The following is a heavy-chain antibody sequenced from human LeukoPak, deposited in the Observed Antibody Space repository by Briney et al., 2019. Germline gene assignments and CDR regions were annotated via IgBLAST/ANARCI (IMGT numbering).Heavy chain of an antibody. CDR2: IYYSGST. J-gene: IGHJ6*03. Sequence: PSETLSLTCTVSGGSISSHYWSWIRQPPGKGLEWIGYIYYSGSTNYDPSLKSRVTISVDTSKNQFSLKLSSVTAADTAVYYCASGPWGFSVHQLLSGYYYYMDVWGKGTTVTVSS. CDR1: GGSISSHY. CDR3: ASGPWGFSVHQLLSGYYYYMDV. V-gene: IGHV4-59*11. D-gene: IGHD2-2*01.